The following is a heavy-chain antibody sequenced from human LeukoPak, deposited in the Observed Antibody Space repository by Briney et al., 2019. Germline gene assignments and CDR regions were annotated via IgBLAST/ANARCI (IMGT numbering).Heavy chain of an antibody. CDR2: IFYSGST. Sequence: SETLSLTCTVSGGSFNTYYWTWIRLPPGKGLEWIGDIFYSGSTNYNPSLKNRVTISLDTSKNHFSLKLSSVTAADTAIYYCARMTGSAWELLIDSWGPGTLVTVSS. CDR1: GGSFNTYY. V-gene: IGHV4-59*01. D-gene: IGHD1-26*01. J-gene: IGHJ4*02. CDR3: ARMTGSAWELLIDS.